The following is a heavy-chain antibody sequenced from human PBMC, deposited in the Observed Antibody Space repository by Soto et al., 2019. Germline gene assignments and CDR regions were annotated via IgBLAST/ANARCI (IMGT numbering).Heavy chain of an antibody. CDR1: GGSISSYY. J-gene: IGHJ4*02. Sequence: SETLSLTCSVSGGSISSYYWSWIRQPPGKGLEWIGYIYNSGSTNYNPSLKSRVTFSVDMSKNQFSLKLSSVTAADTAVYYCARVGYDSGLGNYYFDYWRQGTLVTVSS. V-gene: IGHV4-59*01. CDR2: IYNSGST. D-gene: IGHD3-22*01. CDR3: ARVGYDSGLGNYYFDY.